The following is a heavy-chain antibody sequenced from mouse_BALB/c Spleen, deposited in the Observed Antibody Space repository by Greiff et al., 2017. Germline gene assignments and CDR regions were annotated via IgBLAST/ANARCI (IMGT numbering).Heavy chain of an antibody. Sequence: VQLQESEAELVRPGASVTLSCKASGYTFTDYEMHWVKQTPVHGLEWIGAIDPETGGTAYNQKFKGKATLTADKSSSTAYMELRSLTSEDSAVYYCTRDWDGSYWGQGTLVTVSA. CDR1: GYTFTDYE. D-gene: IGHD4-1*01. J-gene: IGHJ3*01. CDR2: IDPETGGT. V-gene: IGHV1-15*01. CDR3: TRDWDGSY.